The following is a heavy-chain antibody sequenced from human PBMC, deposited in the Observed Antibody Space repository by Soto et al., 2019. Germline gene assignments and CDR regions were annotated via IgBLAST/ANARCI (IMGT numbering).Heavy chain of an antibody. CDR3: TRDYYGSGSYYHAFDI. Sequence: GGSLRLSCTASGFTFGDYAMIWVRQAPGKGLEWVGFIRSKAYGGTTEYAASVKGRFTISRDDSKSIAYLQMNSLKTEDTAVYYCTRDYYGSGSYYHAFDIWGQGTMVTVSS. D-gene: IGHD3-10*01. CDR2: IRSKAYGGTT. J-gene: IGHJ3*02. V-gene: IGHV3-49*04. CDR1: GFTFGDYA.